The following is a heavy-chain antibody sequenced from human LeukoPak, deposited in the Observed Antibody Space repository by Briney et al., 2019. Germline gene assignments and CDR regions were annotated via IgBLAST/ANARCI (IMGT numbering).Heavy chain of an antibody. CDR2: IHYSGNT. V-gene: IGHV4-59*01. D-gene: IGHD6-6*01. CDR3: ARVAARYVGMDV. Sequence: SETLSLTCTVSGGSISSYYWSWIRQPPGKGLEWIGYIHYSGNTNYNPSLKSRVTISVDTSKNQFSLKLSSVAAADTAVYYCARVAARYVGMDVWGQGTTVTVSS. J-gene: IGHJ6*02. CDR1: GGSISSYY.